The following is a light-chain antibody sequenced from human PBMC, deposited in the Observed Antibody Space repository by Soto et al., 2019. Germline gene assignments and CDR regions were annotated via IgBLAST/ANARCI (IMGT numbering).Light chain of an antibody. J-gene: IGKJ1*01. CDR3: QKHNTAPWT. CDR1: QGISKY. CDR2: ATS. Sequence: DIQMTQFPSSLSASVGDRVTITCRASQGISKYVAWYQQKPGKVPKLLIYATSTLQSEVPSRFSASGSGTDFTLTISSLQPEDVATYYCQKHNTAPWTFGQRTKVDIK. V-gene: IGKV1-27*01.